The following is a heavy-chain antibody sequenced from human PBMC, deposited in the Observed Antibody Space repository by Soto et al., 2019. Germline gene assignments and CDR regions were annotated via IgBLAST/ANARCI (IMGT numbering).Heavy chain of an antibody. D-gene: IGHD6-13*01. CDR1: GYTFTSYA. V-gene: IGHV1-3*01. Sequence: RASVKVSCKASGYTFTSYAMHWVRQAPGQRLEWMGWINAGNGNRKYSQKFQGRVTVTRDTSASTAYMELSSLRSEDTAVYYCARDIASFDYWGQGTLVTVS. CDR2: INAGNGNR. J-gene: IGHJ4*02. CDR3: ARDIASFDY.